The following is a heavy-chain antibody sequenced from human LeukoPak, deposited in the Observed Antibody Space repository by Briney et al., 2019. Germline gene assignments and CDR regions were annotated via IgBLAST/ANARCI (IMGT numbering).Heavy chain of an antibody. J-gene: IGHJ5*02. V-gene: IGHV4-34*01. CDR1: GGSFSGYY. CDR2: INHSGST. CDR3: ARGRMRWYCSGGSCYSFPRFDP. D-gene: IGHD2-15*01. Sequence: SETLSLTCAVYGGSFSGYYWSWIRQPPGKGLEWIGEINHSGSTNYNPSLKSRVTISVDTSKNQFSLKLSSVTAADTAVYYCARGRMRWYCSGGSCYSFPRFDPWGQGTLVTVSS.